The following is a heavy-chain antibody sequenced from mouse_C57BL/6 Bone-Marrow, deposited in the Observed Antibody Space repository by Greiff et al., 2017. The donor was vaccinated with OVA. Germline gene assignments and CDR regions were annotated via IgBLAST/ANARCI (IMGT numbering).Heavy chain of an antibody. CDR3: ARPSFTTVAVRDWFAY. Sequence: EVQGVESGPELVKPGASVKISCKASGYSFTGYYMNWVKQSPEKSLEWIGEINPSTGGTTYNQKFKAKATLTVDKSSSTAYMQLKSLTSEDSAVYYCARPSFTTVAVRDWFAYWGQGTLVTVSA. CDR2: INPSTGGT. J-gene: IGHJ3*01. CDR1: GYSFTGYY. V-gene: IGHV1-42*01. D-gene: IGHD1-1*01.